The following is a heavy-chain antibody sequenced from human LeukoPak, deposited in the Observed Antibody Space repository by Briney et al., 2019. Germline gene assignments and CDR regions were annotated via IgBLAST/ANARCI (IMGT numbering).Heavy chain of an antibody. V-gene: IGHV4-61*02. CDR2: ISSSGTT. J-gene: IGHJ3*01. CDR1: GGSINSDNYY. D-gene: IGHD3-10*01. CDR3: AREWSF. Sequence: PSQTLSLTCTVSGGSINSDNYYWNWIRQPARKGLEWIGRISSSGTTNYNPSLNSRVTISLDTSKNQFSLMLNSVTAADTAVYYCAREWSFWGQGTKVTVSS.